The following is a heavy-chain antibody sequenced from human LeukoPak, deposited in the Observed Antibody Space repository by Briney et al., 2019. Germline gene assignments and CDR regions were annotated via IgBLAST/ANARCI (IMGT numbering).Heavy chain of an antibody. J-gene: IGHJ6*02. D-gene: IGHD2-2*01. CDR2: ISGSGGST. CDR1: GFTFSSYA. V-gene: IGHV3-23*01. CDR3: ASRYCSSTSCYVGRYYYYYGMDV. Sequence: PGGSLRLSCAASGFTFSSYAMSWVRQAPGKGLEWVSAISGSGGSTYYADSVKGRFTISRDNAKNSLYLQMNSLRDEDTAVYYCASRYCSSTSCYVGRYYYYYGMDVWGQGTTVTVSS.